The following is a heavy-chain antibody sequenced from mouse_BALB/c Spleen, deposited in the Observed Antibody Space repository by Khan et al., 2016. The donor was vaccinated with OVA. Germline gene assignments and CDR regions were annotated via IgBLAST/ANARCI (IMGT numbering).Heavy chain of an antibody. D-gene: IGHD2-12*01. Sequence: VQLKQSGPDLVKTGASVKISCKASGYSFTAYYMNWVKLSPGKSLECIGRINPNTDNTNYTQKFKGKAILTVDTSSSTAYMELRSLTSEDSAVYFCAREDDFFDYWGQGTLVTVSA. CDR2: INPNTDNT. CDR1: GYSFTAYY. CDR3: AREDDFFDY. V-gene: IGHV1-26*01. J-gene: IGHJ3*01.